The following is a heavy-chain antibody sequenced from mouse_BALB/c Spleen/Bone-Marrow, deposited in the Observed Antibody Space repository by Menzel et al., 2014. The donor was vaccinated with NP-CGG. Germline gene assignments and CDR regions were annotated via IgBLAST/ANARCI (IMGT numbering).Heavy chain of an antibody. J-gene: IGHJ2*01. D-gene: IGHD1-1*01. Sequence: EVQLQQSGAELEKPGASVKLSCTASGFNIKDTYMRWVKQRPEQGLEWIGRIDPANGNTKYDPKFQGKATITADTSSNTAYLQLSSLTSEDTAVYYCARSYGSSPFDYWGQGTTLTVSS. CDR3: ARSYGSSPFDY. CDR1: GFNIKDTY. V-gene: IGHV14-3*02. CDR2: IDPANGNT.